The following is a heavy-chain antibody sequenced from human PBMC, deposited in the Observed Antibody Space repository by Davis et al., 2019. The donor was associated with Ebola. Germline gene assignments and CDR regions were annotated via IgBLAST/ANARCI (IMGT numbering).Heavy chain of an antibody. CDR3: ARGQMTTLFFYDMDV. CDR1: GFTFSSYW. Sequence: GESLKISCAASGFTFSSYWMNWVRQAPGKGLEWVANIKEDGSEKYYVDSVKGRITISRDNAKKSLYLQMNSLRAEDTAVYYCARGQMTTLFFYDMDVWGKGTTVTVSS. J-gene: IGHJ6*04. D-gene: IGHD5-24*01. CDR2: IKEDGSEK. V-gene: IGHV3-7*01.